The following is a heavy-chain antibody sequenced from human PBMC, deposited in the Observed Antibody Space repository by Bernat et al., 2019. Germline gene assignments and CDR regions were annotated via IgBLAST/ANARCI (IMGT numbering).Heavy chain of an antibody. V-gene: IGHV1-18*01. Sequence: QVQLVQSGAEVKKPGASVKVSCKASGYTFISYGISWVRQAPGQGLEWMGWISAYNGNTNYAQKLQGRVTMTTYTSTSTSYLELRSLRSDDTAVYYCARATYYYDSSGYYYERFDYWGQGTLVTVSS. CDR3: ARATYYYDSSGYYYERFDY. CDR1: GYTFISYG. D-gene: IGHD3-22*01. CDR2: ISAYNGNT. J-gene: IGHJ4*02.